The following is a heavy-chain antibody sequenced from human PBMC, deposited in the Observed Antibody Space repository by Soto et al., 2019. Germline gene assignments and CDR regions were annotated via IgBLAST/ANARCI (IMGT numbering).Heavy chain of an antibody. D-gene: IGHD3-10*01. CDR3: ARRWGEGRVDY. V-gene: IGHV4-4*02. J-gene: IGHJ4*02. Sequence: QVQLQESGPGLVKPSGTLSLTCAVSGGSISSSNWWSWVRQPPGKGLEWIGEIYHSGNTNYNPSRKRRVTMAVDKSRNQFSLKLSSVPAADTAVYYCARRWGEGRVDYWGQGTLVTVSS. CDR1: GGSISSSNW. CDR2: IYHSGNT.